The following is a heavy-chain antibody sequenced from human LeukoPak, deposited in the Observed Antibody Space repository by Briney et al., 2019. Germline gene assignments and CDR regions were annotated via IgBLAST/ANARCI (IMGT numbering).Heavy chain of an antibody. D-gene: IGHD5-18*01. J-gene: IGHJ4*02. CDR3: ARSQRGYSYGEH. Sequence: GGSLRLSCAASGFTFSTYWMHWVRQAPGKGLVWPSRVDNDGSGTSYADPVKGRFTISRDNGKNILFLQMDSLRAEDTAVYFCARSQRGYSYGEHWGQGTPVTVSS. CDR1: GFTFSTYW. V-gene: IGHV3-74*01. CDR2: VDNDGSGT.